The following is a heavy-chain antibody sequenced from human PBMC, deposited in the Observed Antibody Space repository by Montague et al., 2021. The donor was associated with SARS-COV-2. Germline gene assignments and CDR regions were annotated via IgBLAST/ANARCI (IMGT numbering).Heavy chain of an antibody. CDR3: VRGPVSSSSYYALRTLDQRRAWYLDF. CDR2: INHSGST. Sequence: SETLSLTCAVYGGSFSGYYWSWIRQPPGKGLEWIGEINHSGSTNYNPSLKSRVTISVDTSKKQFSLELTSVTAADTSVYYCVRGPVSSSSYYALRTLDQRRAWYLDFWGRGTLVTVSS. D-gene: IGHD6-13*01. V-gene: IGHV4-34*01. CDR1: GGSFSGYY. J-gene: IGHJ2*01.